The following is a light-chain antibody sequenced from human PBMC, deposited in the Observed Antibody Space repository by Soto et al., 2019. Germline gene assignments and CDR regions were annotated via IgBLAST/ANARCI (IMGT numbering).Light chain of an antibody. V-gene: IGKV3-11*01. CDR3: QKRSNWPFT. CDR2: DAS. CDR1: QSVSSY. J-gene: IGKJ4*01. Sequence: EIVLTQSPATLSLSPGERATLSCRASQSVSSYLAWYQQKPGQAPRLLIYDASNRATGIPARFSGSGSGTDFTLTISSLEPEDFAVYYCQKRSNWPFTFGGGTKVEI.